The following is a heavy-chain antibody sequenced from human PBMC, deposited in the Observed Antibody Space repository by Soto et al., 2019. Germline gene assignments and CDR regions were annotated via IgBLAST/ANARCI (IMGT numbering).Heavy chain of an antibody. CDR1: GGSVSGGSYY. V-gene: IGHV4-61*01. CDR2: IFYTGSS. CDR3: ARDRDCRHYFSS. D-gene: IGHD2-21*01. Sequence: SETLSLTCTVSGGSVSGGSYYWSWIRQPPGKGLEWIGYIFYTGSSNYNLSLKSRATISVDTSKNQFSLKLSSVTAADTAVYYCARDRDCRHYFSSWGQGTLGTDS. J-gene: IGHJ4*02.